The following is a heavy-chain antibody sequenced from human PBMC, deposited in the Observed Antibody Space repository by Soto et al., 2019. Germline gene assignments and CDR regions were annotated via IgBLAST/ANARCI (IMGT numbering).Heavy chain of an antibody. CDR2: IIPIFATA. CDR1: GGTFSSYA. J-gene: IGHJ4*02. V-gene: IGHV1-69*12. Sequence: QVQLVQSGAEVKKPGSSVKVSCKASGGTFSSYAISWVRQAPGPGLEWMGGIIPIFATANYAQKFQGRVTITADESTSTAYMELSSLRSEDTAVYYCARHFHSSGYYLGFEYWGKGTLVTVSS. D-gene: IGHD6-19*01. CDR3: ARHFHSSGYYLGFEY.